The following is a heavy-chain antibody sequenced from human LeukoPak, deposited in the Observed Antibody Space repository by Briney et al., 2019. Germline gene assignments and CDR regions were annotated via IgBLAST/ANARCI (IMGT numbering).Heavy chain of an antibody. Sequence: PGGSLRLSCAASGVTFSSYWMHWVRQAPGEGLVWVSRINSDGSSTSYADSVKGRFTISRDNAKNTLYLQMNSLRAEDTAVYYCARDQIYCTGGYCYFDYWGQGTLVTVSS. CDR1: GVTFSSYW. D-gene: IGHD2-8*02. CDR2: INSDGSST. J-gene: IGHJ4*02. V-gene: IGHV3-74*01. CDR3: ARDQIYCTGGYCYFDY.